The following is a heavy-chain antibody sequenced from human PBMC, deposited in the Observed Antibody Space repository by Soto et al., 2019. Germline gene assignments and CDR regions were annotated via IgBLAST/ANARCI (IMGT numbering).Heavy chain of an antibody. J-gene: IGHJ5*02. Sequence: PSETLSLTCTVSGGSISSYYWSWIRQPPGQGLEWIGYIYYSGSTNYNPSLKSRVTISVDTSKNQFSLKLSSVTAADTAVYYCARNARGYCSGGSCYANWFDPWGQGTLVTVSS. CDR1: GGSISSYY. D-gene: IGHD2-15*01. V-gene: IGHV4-59*08. CDR3: ARNARGYCSGGSCYANWFDP. CDR2: IYYSGST.